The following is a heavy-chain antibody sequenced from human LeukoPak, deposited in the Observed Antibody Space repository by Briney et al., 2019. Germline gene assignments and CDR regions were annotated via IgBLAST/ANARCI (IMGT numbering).Heavy chain of an antibody. D-gene: IGHD2-15*01. CDR3: CSGSHIDY. CDR1: GFTFSSYA. CDR2: IKADGSEK. J-gene: IGHJ4*02. Sequence: GGSLRLSCAASGFTFSSYAMSWVRQAPGKGLEWVADIKADGSEKHYVDSVKGRFTLSRDNAKNSLWLQMSSLRAEDTAVYHCCSGSHIDYCGQGTLVTVSS. V-gene: IGHV3-7*01.